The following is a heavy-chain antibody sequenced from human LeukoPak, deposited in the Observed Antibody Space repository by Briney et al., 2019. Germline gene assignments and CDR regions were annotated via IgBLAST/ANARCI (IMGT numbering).Heavy chain of an antibody. CDR3: ARGDIVVVPAAKGGWFDP. CDR2: IYYSGST. CDR1: GGSISSYY. V-gene: IGHV4-59*12. Sequence: SETLSLTCTVSGGSISSYYWSWIRQPPGKGLEWIGYIYYSGSTNYNPSLKSRVTISVDTSKNQFSLKLSSVTAADTAVYYCARGDIVVVPAAKGGWFDPWGQGTLVTVSS. J-gene: IGHJ5*02. D-gene: IGHD2-2*01.